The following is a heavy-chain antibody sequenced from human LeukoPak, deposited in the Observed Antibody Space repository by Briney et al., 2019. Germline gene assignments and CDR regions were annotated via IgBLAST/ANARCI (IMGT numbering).Heavy chain of an antibody. CDR2: ISGSGSST. J-gene: IGHJ4*02. D-gene: IGHD3-22*01. CDR1: GFTFSSYA. V-gene: IGHV3-23*01. Sequence: GGSLRLSCAASGFTFSSYAMSWVRQAPGKGLEWVSEISGSGSSTYYADSVKGRFTISRDNSKNTLYLQMNSLRAGDTAVYYCAKDQVSDYYDSSGRFDYWGQGTLVTVSS. CDR3: AKDQVSDYYDSSGRFDY.